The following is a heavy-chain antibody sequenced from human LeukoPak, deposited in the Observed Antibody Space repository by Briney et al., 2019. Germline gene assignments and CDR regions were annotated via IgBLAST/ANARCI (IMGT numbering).Heavy chain of an antibody. CDR3: ARDRELWFGESQHRTFDY. Sequence: ASVKVSCKASGYTFTSYAMHWVRQAPGQRLEWMGWINAGNGNTKYSQELQGRVTITRDTSASTAYMELSGLRSEDTAVYYCARDRELWFGESQHRTFDYWGQGTLVTVSS. D-gene: IGHD3-10*01. CDR1: GYTFTSYA. V-gene: IGHV1-3*03. CDR2: INAGNGNT. J-gene: IGHJ4*02.